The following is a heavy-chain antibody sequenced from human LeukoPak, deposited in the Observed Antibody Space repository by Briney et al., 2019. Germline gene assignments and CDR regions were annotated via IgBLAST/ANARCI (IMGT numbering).Heavy chain of an antibody. J-gene: IGHJ1*01. CDR3: AKVREESTMIVVVIAYFQH. CDR2: ISGSGGST. CDR1: GFSVSIKY. V-gene: IGHV3-23*01. D-gene: IGHD3-22*01. Sequence: GGSLRLSCAASGFSVSIKYMNWVRQAPGKGLEWVSAISGSGGSTYYADSVKGRFTISRDNSKNTLYLQMNSLRAEDTAVYYCAKVREESTMIVVVIAYFQHWGQGTLVTVSS.